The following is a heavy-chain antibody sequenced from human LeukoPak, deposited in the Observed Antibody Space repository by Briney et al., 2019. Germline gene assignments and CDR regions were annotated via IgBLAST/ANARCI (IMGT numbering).Heavy chain of an antibody. Sequence: GESLKISCEASGYKFTTDYIGWVRQMPGKGLEWMGIIYPGDSDTRYSPSFQGQVTISADKSISTAYLQWSSLKASDTAMYYCARSLENTVTTGFDYWGQGTLVTVSS. J-gene: IGHJ4*02. D-gene: IGHD4-17*01. CDR3: ARSLENTVTTGFDY. CDR2: IYPGDSDT. CDR1: GYKFTTDY. V-gene: IGHV5-51*01.